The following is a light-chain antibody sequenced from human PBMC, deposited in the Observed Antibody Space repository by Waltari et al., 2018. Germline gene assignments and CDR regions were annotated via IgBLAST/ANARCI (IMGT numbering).Light chain of an antibody. V-gene: IGKV3-20*01. CDR1: QSLGKNY. CDR3: QQYASSVLYT. J-gene: IGKJ2*01. Sequence: IVLTQSPGTLSLSPGDRASLSCKASQSLGKNYLAWYQHKPGQAPRLLISGASSRAAGIPDRFSGSGSGTDFTLTISRLEPEDFAVYYCQQYASSVLYTFGQGTKREIK. CDR2: GAS.